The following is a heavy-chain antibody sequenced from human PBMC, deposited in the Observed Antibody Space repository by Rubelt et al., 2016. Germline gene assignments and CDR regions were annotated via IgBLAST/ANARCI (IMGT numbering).Heavy chain of an antibody. CDR1: GGSFNDYY. Sequence: QVQLQQWGAGLLKPSETLSLTCAVYGGSFNDYYWSWIRQPPGKGLEWIGEIDHSGSTNYNPSLKSRVTISVDTAKNQFSLKLSSVTAADTAVYSCARHKMRDGEVHFDYWGQGSLVTVSS. CDR2: IDHSGST. V-gene: IGHV4-34*01. J-gene: IGHJ4*02. CDR3: ARHKMRDGEVHFDY. D-gene: IGHD3-10*01.